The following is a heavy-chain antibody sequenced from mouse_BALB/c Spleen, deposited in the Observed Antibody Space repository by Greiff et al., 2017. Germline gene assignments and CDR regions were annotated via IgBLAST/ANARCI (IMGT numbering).Heavy chain of an antibody. CDR2: IWAGGST. CDR3: ARAVRGTSAY. V-gene: IGHV2-9*02. Sequence: VQLQESGPGLVAPSQSLSITCTVSGFSLTSYGVHWVRQPPGKGLEWLGVIWAGGSTNYNSALMSRLSISKDNSKSQVFLKMNSLQTDDTAMYYCARAVRGTSAYWGQGTLVTVSA. D-gene: IGHD3-3*01. J-gene: IGHJ3*01. CDR1: GFSLTSYG.